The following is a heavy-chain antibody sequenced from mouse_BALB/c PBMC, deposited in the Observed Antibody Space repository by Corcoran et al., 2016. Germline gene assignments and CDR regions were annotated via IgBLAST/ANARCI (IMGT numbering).Heavy chain of an antibody. V-gene: IGHV9-1*02. CDR2: INTYTGEP. CDR1: GYTFTNYG. D-gene: IGHD1-1*02. J-gene: IGHJ2*01. CDR3: ATGAY. Sequence: QIQLVQSGPELKKPGETVKISCKASGYTFTNYGRNWVKQAPGKGLKWMGWINTYTGEPTYADDFKGRFAFSLETSASTAYLQINNLKNEDIATYFCATGAYWGQGTTLTVSS.